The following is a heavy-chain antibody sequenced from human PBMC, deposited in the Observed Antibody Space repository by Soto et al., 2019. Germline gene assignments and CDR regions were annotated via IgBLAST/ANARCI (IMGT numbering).Heavy chain of an antibody. CDR1: GFTFSSYS. V-gene: IGHV3-21*01. CDR2: ISSSSSYI. D-gene: IGHD5-18*01. Sequence: EVQLVESGGGLVKPGGSLRLSCAASGFTFSSYSMNWVRQAPGKGLEWVSSISSSSSYIYYADSVKGRFTISRDNAKNPMYLQMNSLRAEDTAVYYWARDQPGYSYGYGLGYWGQGTLVTVSS. J-gene: IGHJ4*02. CDR3: ARDQPGYSYGYGLGY.